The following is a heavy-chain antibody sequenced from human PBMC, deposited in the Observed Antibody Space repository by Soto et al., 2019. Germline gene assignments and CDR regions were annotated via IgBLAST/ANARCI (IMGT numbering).Heavy chain of an antibody. CDR3: ARSDCTGAYCYSWPFNYGVDV. V-gene: IGHV3-33*08. Sequence: VGSQRLSCTTSGFTFNTYCMHWVRQAPGKGLEWVAIIWYDGSNKYYADSVKGRFTISRDNSKNTLYLQMNSLRAEDTALYYCARSDCTGAYCYSWPFNYGVDVWGQGTTVTVSS. CDR1: GFTFNTYC. CDR2: IWYDGSNK. D-gene: IGHD2-15*01. J-gene: IGHJ6*02.